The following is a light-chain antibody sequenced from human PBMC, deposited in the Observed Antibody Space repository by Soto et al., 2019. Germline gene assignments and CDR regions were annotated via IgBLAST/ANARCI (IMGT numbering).Light chain of an antibody. CDR1: QTISNTF. CDR3: QQYGSSRRT. J-gene: IGKJ1*01. V-gene: IGKV3-20*01. Sequence: EIVLTQSPGTLSLSPGERATLSCRASQTISNTFLAWYQQKPGQAPRLLIYGASSRATGIPDRFSGSGSGTDFTLTISRLEPEDFAVYYCQQYGSSRRTFGQGTKVDIK. CDR2: GAS.